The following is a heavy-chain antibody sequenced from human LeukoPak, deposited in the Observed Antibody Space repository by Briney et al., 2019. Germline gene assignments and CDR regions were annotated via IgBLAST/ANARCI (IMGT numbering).Heavy chain of an antibody. CDR2: IYYSGST. V-gene: IGHV4-59*01. D-gene: IGHD3-16*01. Sequence: PSETLSLTCTVSGGSISSYYWSWIRQPPGKGLEWIGYIYYSGSTNYNPSLKSRVTISVDTSKNQFSLKLSSVTAADTAVYYCARGITFGGVIFDYWGQGTLVTVSS. CDR1: GGSISSYY. J-gene: IGHJ4*02. CDR3: ARGITFGGVIFDY.